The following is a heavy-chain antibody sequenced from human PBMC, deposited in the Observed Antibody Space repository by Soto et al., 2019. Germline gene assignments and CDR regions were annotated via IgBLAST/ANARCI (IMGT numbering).Heavy chain of an antibody. V-gene: IGHV4-39*01. CDR3: AKSLPRTGRFDY. J-gene: IGHJ4*02. CDR1: GASITMTSYF. CDR2: IYYIDRT. Sequence: SETLSPTWILSGASITMTSYFWAWIRQPPGKGLEWDGSIYYIDRTHFNPTLKSRATISVDRSRNQVSLQVASVTAADTAVYNCAKSLPRTGRFDYWGQGTVVTVSS.